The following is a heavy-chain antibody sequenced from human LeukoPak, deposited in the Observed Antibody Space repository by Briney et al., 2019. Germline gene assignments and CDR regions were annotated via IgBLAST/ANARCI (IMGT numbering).Heavy chain of an antibody. CDR3: ANDFWSGYVAYYYYYMDV. V-gene: IGHV3-23*01. Sequence: GGSLRLSCAASGFTFSDDDMDWVRQAPGKGLEWVSAISGSGGSTYYADSVRGRFTISRDNSKNTLYLQMNSLRAEDTAVYYCANDFWSGYVAYYYYYMDVWGKGTTVTVSS. J-gene: IGHJ6*03. CDR2: ISGSGGST. D-gene: IGHD3-3*01. CDR1: GFTFSDDD.